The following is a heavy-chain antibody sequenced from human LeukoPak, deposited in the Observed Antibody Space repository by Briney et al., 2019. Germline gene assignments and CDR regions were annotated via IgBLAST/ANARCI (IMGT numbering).Heavy chain of an antibody. Sequence: PSQTLSLTCAVSGGSISSGGYSWSWIRQPPGKGLEWNGYIYHSGSTYYNPSLKSRVTISVDRSKNQFSLKLSSVTAADTAVYYCARLSSSWYLYFDYWGQGTLVTVSS. D-gene: IGHD6-13*01. J-gene: IGHJ4*02. CDR3: ARLSSSWYLYFDY. V-gene: IGHV4-30-2*01. CDR2: IYHSGST. CDR1: GGSISSGGYS.